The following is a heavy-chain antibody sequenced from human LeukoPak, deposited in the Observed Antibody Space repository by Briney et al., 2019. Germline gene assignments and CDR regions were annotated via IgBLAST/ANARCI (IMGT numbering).Heavy chain of an antibody. CDR3: ARAAPAGSGYYYLFRVYYFDY. J-gene: IGHJ4*02. CDR1: GGSISSSSYY. V-gene: IGHV4-39*07. Sequence: KPSDTLSLTCTVSGGSISSSSYYWGWIRQPPGKGLEWIGSIYYSGSTNYNPSLKSRVTISVDTSKNQFSLKLSSVTAADTAVYYCARAAPAGSGYYYLFRVYYFDYWGQGTLVTVSS. D-gene: IGHD3-22*01. CDR2: IYYSGST.